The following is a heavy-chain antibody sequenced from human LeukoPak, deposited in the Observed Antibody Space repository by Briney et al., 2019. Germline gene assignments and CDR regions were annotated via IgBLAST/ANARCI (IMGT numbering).Heavy chain of an antibody. V-gene: IGHV3-48*03. D-gene: IGHD6-19*01. CDR1: GFTFSSYE. Sequence: SGGSLRLSCAASGFTFSSYEMNWVRQAPGKGLEWVSYISSSGSTIYYADSVKGRFTISRDNAKNSLYLQTNSLRAEDTAVYYCARSPYSSGWNRLDYWGQGTLVTVSS. J-gene: IGHJ4*02. CDR2: ISSSGSTI. CDR3: ARSPYSSGWNRLDY.